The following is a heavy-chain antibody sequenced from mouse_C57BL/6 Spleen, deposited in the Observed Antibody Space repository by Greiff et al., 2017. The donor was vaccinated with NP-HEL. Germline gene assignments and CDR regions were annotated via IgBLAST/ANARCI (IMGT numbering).Heavy chain of an antibody. CDR1: GYTFTSYW. CDR3: ARGQLRLDAMDY. J-gene: IGHJ4*01. CDR2: INPSNGGT. Sequence: QVQLQQSGTELVKPGASVKLSCKASGYTFTSYWMHWVKQRPGQGLEWIGNINPSNGGTNYNEKFKSKATLTVDKSSSTAYMQLSSLTSEDSAVYYCARGQLRLDAMDYWGQGTSVTVSS. V-gene: IGHV1-53*01. D-gene: IGHD3-2*02.